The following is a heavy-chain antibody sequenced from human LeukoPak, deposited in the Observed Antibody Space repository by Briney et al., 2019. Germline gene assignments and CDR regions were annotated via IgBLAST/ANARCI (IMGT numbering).Heavy chain of an antibody. CDR1: GGTFSSYA. V-gene: IGHV1-69*04. J-gene: IGHJ6*02. CDR3: ARVAYCYDSSGYYYVAYYYGMDV. D-gene: IGHD3-22*01. Sequence: ASVKVSCKASGGTFSSYAISWVRQAPGQGLEWMGRIIPILGIANYAQKFQGRVTITADKSTSTAYMELSSLRSEDTAVYYCARVAYCYDSSGYYYVAYYYGMDVWGQGTTVTVSS. CDR2: IIPILGIA.